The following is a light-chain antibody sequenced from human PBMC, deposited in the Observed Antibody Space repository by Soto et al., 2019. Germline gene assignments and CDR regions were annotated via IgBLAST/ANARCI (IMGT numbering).Light chain of an antibody. CDR3: QQYGSSPPYP. J-gene: IGKJ2*01. CDR2: GSS. V-gene: IGKV3-20*01. CDR1: QTVSNNY. Sequence: EVVLTQSPGTLSLSPGERATLSCRASQTVSNNYLAWYQQKPGQAPRLLIFGSSDMATGIPDRFSGSGSGTDFTLTISRMEPEDFAVYYCQQYGSSPPYPFGQGTKLEIK.